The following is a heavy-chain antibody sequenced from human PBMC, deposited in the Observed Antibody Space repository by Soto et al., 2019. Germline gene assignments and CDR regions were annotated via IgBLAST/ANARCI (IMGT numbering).Heavy chain of an antibody. J-gene: IGHJ4*02. CDR1: GFTFGDYA. V-gene: IGHV3-49*04. D-gene: IGHD4-17*01. Sequence: SLRLSCTAAGFTFGDYAMSWVRQAPGKGLECVGFIRSKDYGGTTEYAASVKGRFNIPRDDSKSIAYLQMKSLKTEDTAVYYCTRVPMATVTSPWWVRPLYYXWGQGTMLTVSX. CDR2: IRSKDYGGTT. CDR3: TRVPMATVTSPWWVRPLYYX.